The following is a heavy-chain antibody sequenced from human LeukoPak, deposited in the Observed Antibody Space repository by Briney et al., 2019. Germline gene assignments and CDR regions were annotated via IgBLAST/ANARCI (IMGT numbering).Heavy chain of an antibody. V-gene: IGHV5-51*01. CDR3: ARSAGDCSKGVCYSYNWFGP. CDR2: IYPDDSDT. Sequence: GESLKISCKGSGYSFTNSWIAWVRQKPGKGLEWMGIIYPDDSDTRYSPSFEGQVTISADKSISAAYLQWSSLRASDTAMYYCARSAGDCSKGVCYSYNWFGPWGQGTLVTVSS. CDR1: GYSFTNSW. D-gene: IGHD2-8*01. J-gene: IGHJ5*02.